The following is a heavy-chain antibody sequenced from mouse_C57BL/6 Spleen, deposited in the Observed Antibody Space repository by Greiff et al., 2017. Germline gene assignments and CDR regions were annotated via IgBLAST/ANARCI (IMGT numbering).Heavy chain of an antibody. CDR3: AREDYYGSRYGYFDV. CDR2: INYDGSST. V-gene: IGHV5-16*01. J-gene: IGHJ1*03. D-gene: IGHD1-1*01. CDR1: GFTFSDYY. Sequence: EVKLVESEGGLVQPGSSMKLSCTASGFTFSDYYMAWVRQVPEKGLEWVANINYDGSSTYYLDSLKSRFIISRDNAKNILYLQRSSLKSEDTATYYCAREDYYGSRYGYFDVWGTGTTVTVSS.